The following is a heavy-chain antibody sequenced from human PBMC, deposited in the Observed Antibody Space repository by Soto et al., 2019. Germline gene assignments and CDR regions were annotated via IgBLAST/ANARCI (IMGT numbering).Heavy chain of an antibody. CDR2: INPNSGGT. CDR1: GYTFTGYY. Sequence: ASVKVSCKASGYTFTGYYMHWVRQAPGQGLEWMGWINPNSGGTNYAQKFQGRVTMTRDTSISTAYMELSRLRSDDTAVYYCAGENAQYYSGSGSSPNSYYYYGMDVWGQGTTVTVSS. CDR3: AGENAQYYSGSGSSPNSYYYYGMDV. V-gene: IGHV1-2*02. D-gene: IGHD3-10*01. J-gene: IGHJ6*02.